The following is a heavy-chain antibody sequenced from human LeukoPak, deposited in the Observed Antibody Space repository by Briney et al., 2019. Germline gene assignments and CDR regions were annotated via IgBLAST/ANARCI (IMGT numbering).Heavy chain of an antibody. J-gene: IGHJ4*02. V-gene: IGHV1-46*01. CDR3: ARGGEGHIVVGN. D-gene: IGHD2-21*01. Sequence: ASVKVSCKASGYIFTSYYIHWVRQAPGQGLEWMGMINPSSGSTTYAQKFQGRVTVTRDTSTSTVYMELSSLSSEDTAVYYCARGGEGHIVVGNWGQGTLVTVSS. CDR1: GYIFTSYY. CDR2: INPSSGST.